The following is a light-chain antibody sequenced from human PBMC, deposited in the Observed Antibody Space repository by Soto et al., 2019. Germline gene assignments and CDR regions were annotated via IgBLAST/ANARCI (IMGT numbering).Light chain of an antibody. CDR1: QSVSSSS. CDR3: QQYGGSPRT. V-gene: IGKV3-20*01. Sequence: EIVFTQSPGTPSLSPGERAPLSRRASQSVSSSSLAWYQQKRGQAPRLLIHDASSRATGIPDRFSGSGSGTDFTLTISRLEPEDFAVYYCQQYGGSPRTFGQGTKVDI. CDR2: DAS. J-gene: IGKJ1*01.